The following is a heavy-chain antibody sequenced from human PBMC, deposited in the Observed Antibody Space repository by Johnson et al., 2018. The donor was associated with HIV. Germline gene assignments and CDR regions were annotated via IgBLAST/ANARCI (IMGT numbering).Heavy chain of an antibody. Sequence: VQLVESGGGVVRPGGSLRLSCAASGFTFDDYGMSWVRQAPGKGLEWVSDINWNGGSTGYADSVKGRFTTSRDSAKNSLYLQMNSLRGEDTALYYCARDSSPGYSSGWYDAFDIWGLGTMVTVSS. D-gene: IGHD6-19*01. CDR1: GFTFDDYG. CDR2: INWNGGST. J-gene: IGHJ3*02. V-gene: IGHV3-20*04. CDR3: ARDSSPGYSSGWYDAFDI.